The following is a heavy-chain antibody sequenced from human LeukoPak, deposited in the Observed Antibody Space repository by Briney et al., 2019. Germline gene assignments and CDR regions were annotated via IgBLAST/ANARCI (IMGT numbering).Heavy chain of an antibody. Sequence: SVKVSCKASGGTFSSYAISWVRQAPGQGLEWMGGIIPIFGTANYAQKIQCRVTITADESTGTAYMELSSLRSEDTAVYYCAKDRPNYYGSNGHYYRRDGDYWGQGTLVTVSS. CDR2: IIPIFGTA. V-gene: IGHV1-69*01. D-gene: IGHD3-22*01. CDR1: GGTFSSYA. CDR3: AKDRPNYYGSNGHYYRRDGDY. J-gene: IGHJ4*02.